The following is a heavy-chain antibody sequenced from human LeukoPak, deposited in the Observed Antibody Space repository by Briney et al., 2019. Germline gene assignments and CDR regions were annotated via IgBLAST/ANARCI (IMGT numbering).Heavy chain of an antibody. Sequence: PSETLSLTCTVSGGSISSYYWSWIRQPPGKGLEWIGYIYYSGSTNYNPSLNSRVTISVDTSKNQFPLRLSSVTAADTAIYYCARAVSGRFDYWGQGTLVTVSS. CDR1: GGSISSYY. J-gene: IGHJ4*02. V-gene: IGHV4-59*08. CDR3: ARAVSGRFDY. D-gene: IGHD6-19*01. CDR2: IYYSGST.